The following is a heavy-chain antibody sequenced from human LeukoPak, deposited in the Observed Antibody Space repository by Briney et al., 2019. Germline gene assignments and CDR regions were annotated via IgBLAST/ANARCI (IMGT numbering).Heavy chain of an antibody. V-gene: IGHV3-48*03. D-gene: IGHD7-27*01. Sequence: PGGSLRLSCASSGFAFSSYEMNWVRQAPGKGLEWVSYTSSSGSIIYYADSVKGRFTISRDNAKNSLFLQMNSPRVEDTAVYYCARTMWGFDYWGQGTLVTVSS. CDR2: TSSSGSII. J-gene: IGHJ4*02. CDR3: ARTMWGFDY. CDR1: GFAFSSYE.